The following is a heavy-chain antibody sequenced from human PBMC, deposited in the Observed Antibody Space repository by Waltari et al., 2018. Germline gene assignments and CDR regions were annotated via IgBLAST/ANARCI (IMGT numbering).Heavy chain of an antibody. V-gene: IGHV3-9*01. Sequence: EVQLVESGGGLVQPGRSLRLSCAASGFTFDDYAMHWVRQAPGKGLEWVSGISWNRGSIGYADSVKGRFTISRDNAKNSLYLQMNSLRAEDTALYYCAKEVGDYWGQGTLVTVSS. J-gene: IGHJ4*02. CDR1: GFTFDDYA. CDR3: AKEVGDY. CDR2: ISWNRGSI.